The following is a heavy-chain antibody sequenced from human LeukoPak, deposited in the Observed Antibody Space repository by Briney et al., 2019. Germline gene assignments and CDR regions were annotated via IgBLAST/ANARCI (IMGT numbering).Heavy chain of an antibody. D-gene: IGHD5-18*01. J-gene: IGHJ4*02. Sequence: PGGSLRLSCAASGFTLSSYSMNWVRQAPGKGLEWVSSISSSSSYIYYADSVKGRFTISRDNAKNSLYLQMNSLRAEDTAVYYCARDQGGYSYGTIDYWGQGTLVTVSS. V-gene: IGHV3-21*01. CDR3: ARDQGGYSYGTIDY. CDR2: ISSSSSYI. CDR1: GFTLSSYS.